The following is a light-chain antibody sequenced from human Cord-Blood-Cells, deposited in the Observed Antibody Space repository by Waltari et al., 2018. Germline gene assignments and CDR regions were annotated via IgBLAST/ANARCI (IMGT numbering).Light chain of an antibody. Sequence: QSALTQPASVSGSPGQSITISCTGTSSDVGGYNYVPWYQQHPGKAPKLMIYDVSNRPSGVSNRFSGSKSGNTASLTISGLQAEDEADYYCSSYTSSSTWVFGGGTMLTVL. CDR2: DVS. CDR1: SSDVGGYNY. V-gene: IGLV2-14*01. J-gene: IGLJ3*02. CDR3: SSYTSSSTWV.